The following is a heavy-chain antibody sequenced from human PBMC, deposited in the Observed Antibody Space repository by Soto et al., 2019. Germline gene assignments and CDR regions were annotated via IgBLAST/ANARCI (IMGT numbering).Heavy chain of an antibody. Sequence: EVQLLESGGDLIQPGGSLRLSCAASGFTFNIYAMAWVRQAPGKGLEWVSAISRYGDFTYYADSVEGRFTISRNNYKNTLYLQMNRLRAEDTAFYYCAKDRYLCHDSRGYWFDNWGQGTLVSVSS. J-gene: IGHJ4*02. V-gene: IGHV3-23*01. CDR1: GFTFNIYA. CDR2: ISRYGDFT. D-gene: IGHD3-22*01. CDR3: AKDRYLCHDSRGYWFDN.